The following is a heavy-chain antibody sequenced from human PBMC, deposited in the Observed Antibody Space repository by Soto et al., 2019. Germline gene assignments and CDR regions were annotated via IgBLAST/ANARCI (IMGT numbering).Heavy chain of an antibody. Sequence: EVQLVESGGGLVQPGGSLRLSCGASGFTFRTYWLSWVRQVPGKGLEWVANINQDGSEKNYEDSVKGRFTISRDNAKNSLHLQMSSLRAEDTALYYCARDGSTSWYSYDYHGMDVWGQGTTVTVSS. V-gene: IGHV3-7*05. CDR3: ARDGSTSWYSYDYHGMDV. CDR2: INQDGSEK. D-gene: IGHD5-18*01. J-gene: IGHJ6*02. CDR1: GFTFRTYW.